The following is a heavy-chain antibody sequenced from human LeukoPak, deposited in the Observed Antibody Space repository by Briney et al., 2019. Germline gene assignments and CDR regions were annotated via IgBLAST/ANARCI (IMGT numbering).Heavy chain of an antibody. V-gene: IGHV1-3*01. D-gene: IGHD5-24*01. CDR2: INAGNGHT. CDR3: ARGIWSATRVDYYLDN. CDR1: GYTFTGYY. Sequence: ASVKVSCKASGYTFTGYYMHWVRQAPGQGLEWMGWINAGNGHTKYSQNFQGRVTITRDSSANIVYMELSSLTSEDTAVYYCARGIWSATRVDYYLDNWGQGTLVTVSS. J-gene: IGHJ4*02.